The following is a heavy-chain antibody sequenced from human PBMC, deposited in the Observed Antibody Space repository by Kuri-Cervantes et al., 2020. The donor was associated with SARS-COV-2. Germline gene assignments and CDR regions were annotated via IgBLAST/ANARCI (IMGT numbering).Heavy chain of an antibody. V-gene: IGHV4-4*02. CDR3: ARGSARPVWSGYYTRGGWFDP. J-gene: IGHJ5*02. CDR1: GFSLSNARMG. Sequence: SGPTLVKPTETLTLTCTVSGFSLSNARMGVSWIRQPPGKGLEWIGEINHSGSTNYNPSLKSRVTISVDTSKNQFSLKLSSVTAADTAVYYCARGSARPVWSGYYTRGGWFDPWGQGTLVTVSS. D-gene: IGHD3-3*01. CDR2: INHSGST.